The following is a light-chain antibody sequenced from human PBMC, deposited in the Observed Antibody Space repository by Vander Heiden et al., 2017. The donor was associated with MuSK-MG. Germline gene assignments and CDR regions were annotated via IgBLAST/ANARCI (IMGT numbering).Light chain of an antibody. CDR3: HQYNSYSYS. CDR2: KAS. V-gene: IGKV1-5*03. CDR1: QGFSSW. Sequence: DIQMTQSPSTLSASVGDRVTITCRASQGFSSWLAWYQQKPGKAPKLLIYKASSLASGVPSRFSGSGSGTEFTLTINSLQPDDFATYYCHQYNSYSYSFGQGTKLEIK. J-gene: IGKJ2*03.